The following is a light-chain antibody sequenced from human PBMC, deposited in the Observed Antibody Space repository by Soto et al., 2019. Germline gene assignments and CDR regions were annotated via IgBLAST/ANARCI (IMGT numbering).Light chain of an antibody. J-gene: IGLJ1*01. Sequence: QSAQAQPPSASGSPGQSVTISCTGTSSDVGGYNYVSWYQQHPGKAPKLMICEVGKRPSGVPDRFSGSKSGNTASLTVSGLQAEDEADYYCSSYAGSNNWGVFGTGTKVTVL. CDR1: SSDVGGYNY. V-gene: IGLV2-8*01. CDR2: EVG. CDR3: SSYAGSNNWGV.